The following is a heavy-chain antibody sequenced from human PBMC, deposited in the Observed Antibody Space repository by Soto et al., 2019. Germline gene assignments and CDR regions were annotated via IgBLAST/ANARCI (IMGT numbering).Heavy chain of an antibody. D-gene: IGHD2-2*01. CDR3: ARPTSHFYDAFDI. CDR2: IYYSGST. J-gene: IGHJ3*02. CDR1: GGSISSSSYY. Sequence: PSETLSLTCTVSGGSISSSSYYWGWIRQPPGKGLEWIGSIYYSGSTYYNPSLKSRVTISVDTSKNQFSLKLSSVTAADTAVYYCARPTSHFYDAFDIWGQGTMVTVSS. V-gene: IGHV4-39*01.